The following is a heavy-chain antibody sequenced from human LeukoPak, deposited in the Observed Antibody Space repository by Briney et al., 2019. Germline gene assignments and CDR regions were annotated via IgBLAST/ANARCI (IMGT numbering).Heavy chain of an antibody. V-gene: IGHV4-59*01. D-gene: IGHD4-17*01. J-gene: IGHJ3*01. Sequence: PSETLSLTCTVAGGAISSYYWSWIRQPPGKGLEGIGYIYYSGSTNYNPSLKSRVTISVDTSKNQFSLKLSSVTAADTAVYYCARDSPPTNGDYVDAFDLWGQGTMVTVSS. CDR1: GGAISSYY. CDR2: IYYSGST. CDR3: ARDSPPTNGDYVDAFDL.